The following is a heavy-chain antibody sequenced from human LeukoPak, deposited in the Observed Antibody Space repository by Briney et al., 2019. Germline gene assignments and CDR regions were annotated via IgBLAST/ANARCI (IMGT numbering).Heavy chain of an antibody. CDR2: ISSSSSYI. Sequence: PGGSLRLSCAASGFTFSSYSMNWVRQAPGKGLEWVSSISSSSSYIYYADSVKGRFTISRDNAKNSLYLQMNSLRAEDTAVYYCARVPVRGDPEDYWGQGTLVTVSS. D-gene: IGHD3-10*01. J-gene: IGHJ4*02. CDR1: GFTFSSYS. CDR3: ARVPVRGDPEDY. V-gene: IGHV3-21*01.